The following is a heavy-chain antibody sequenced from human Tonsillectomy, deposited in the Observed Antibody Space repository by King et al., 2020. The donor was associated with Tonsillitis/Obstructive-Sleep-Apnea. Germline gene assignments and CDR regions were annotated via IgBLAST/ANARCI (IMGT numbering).Heavy chain of an antibody. D-gene: IGHD3-9*01. J-gene: IGHJ6*03. CDR2: TRNKANSYTT. V-gene: IGHV3-72*01. CDR1: GFTFSDHY. CDR3: ARAGREYYFLTGYFPYDCNYMDV. Sequence: VQLVESGGGLVQPGGSLRLSCAASGFTFSDHYMDWVRPAPGKGLEWVGRTRNKANSYTTEYAASVKGRFTISRDDSKNSLYLQMNSLKTEDTAVYYCARAGREYYFLTGYFPYDCNYMDVWGKGATVTLSS.